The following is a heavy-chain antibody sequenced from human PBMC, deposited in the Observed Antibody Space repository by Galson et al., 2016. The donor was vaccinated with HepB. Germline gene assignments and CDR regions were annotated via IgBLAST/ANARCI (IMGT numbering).Heavy chain of an antibody. Sequence: SLRLSCAASGFTFSLYAMNWVRQAPGKGPEWVSYIHTTTGNIYYADSVKGRFTISRDNAKNLLYLQMNSLRDEDTAVYYCARDWGSSGWYNWFDPWGQGTLVTVSS. CDR1: GFTFSLYA. J-gene: IGHJ5*02. CDR2: IHTTTGNI. V-gene: IGHV3-48*02. D-gene: IGHD6-19*01. CDR3: ARDWGSSGWYNWFDP.